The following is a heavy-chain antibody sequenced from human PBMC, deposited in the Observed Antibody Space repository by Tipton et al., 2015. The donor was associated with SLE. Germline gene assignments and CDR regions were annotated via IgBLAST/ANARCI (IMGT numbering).Heavy chain of an antibody. CDR1: GGAISNYS. V-gene: IGHV4-4*08. Sequence: LRLSCTASGGAISNYSWSWIRQPPGKGLEWIGSIYHSGNTYSNPSLKSRVTISVDTSKNQFSLKMSSVTAADTAVYYCARDTLGGLDYWGQGRPVTVSS. J-gene: IGHJ4*02. CDR2: IYHSGNT. CDR3: ARDTLGGLDY. D-gene: IGHD7-27*01.